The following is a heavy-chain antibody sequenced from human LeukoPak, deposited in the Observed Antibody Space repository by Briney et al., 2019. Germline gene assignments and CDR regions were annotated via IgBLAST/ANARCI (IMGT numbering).Heavy chain of an antibody. D-gene: IGHD5-12*01. J-gene: IGHJ4*02. V-gene: IGHV3-7*01. Sequence: GGSLRLSCAASGFTFSSYWMSWVRQAPGKGLEWVANIKQDGSEKYYVDSVKGRFTISRDNAKNSVYLQMNSLRAEDTGVYYCARYPRPSYYFDYWGRGTLATISS. CDR1: GFTFSSYW. CDR2: IKQDGSEK. CDR3: ARYPRPSYYFDY.